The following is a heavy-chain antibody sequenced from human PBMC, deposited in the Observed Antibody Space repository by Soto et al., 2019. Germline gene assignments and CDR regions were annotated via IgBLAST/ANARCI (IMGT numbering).Heavy chain of an antibody. CDR3: AKDRAYRSGWYDY. V-gene: IGHV3-23*01. D-gene: IGHD6-19*01. J-gene: IGHJ4*02. CDR2: LSGSGHST. Sequence: GGSLSLSCVASGFTFDTYAMTWVRQAHGKGLEWVSDLSGSGHSTYYADSVKDRLTISRDNFKRTLYLQMNSPRAEDTAVYYCAKDRAYRSGWYDYWGQGTMVTVYS. CDR1: GFTFDTYA.